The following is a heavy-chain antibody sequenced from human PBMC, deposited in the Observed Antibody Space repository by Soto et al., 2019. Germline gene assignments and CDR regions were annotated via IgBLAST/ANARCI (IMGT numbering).Heavy chain of an antibody. CDR1: GGSISSYY. D-gene: IGHD3-9*01. V-gene: IGHV4-59*08. CDR3: ASLHDILTGDYYYYGMDV. CDR2: IYYSGST. Sequence: PSETLSLTCTVSGGSISSYYWSWIRQPPGKGLEWIGYIYYSGSTNYNPSLKSRVTISVDTSKNQFSLKLSSVTAADTAVYYCASLHDILTGDYYYYGMDVWGQGTTVTVSS. J-gene: IGHJ6*02.